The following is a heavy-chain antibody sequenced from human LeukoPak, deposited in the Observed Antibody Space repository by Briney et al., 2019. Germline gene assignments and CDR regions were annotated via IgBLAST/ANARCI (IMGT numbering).Heavy chain of an antibody. D-gene: IGHD2-2*01. J-gene: IGHJ3*02. CDR3: ARDPGYCRSTTCYGGAFDI. V-gene: IGHV4-31*03. Sequence: SETLSLTCTVSDGSLSSGGYYWSWIRQHPEKGLEWIGHIYYSGSAYHNPSLTSRITISVDASMNQFSLKLSSVTAADTALYYCARDPGYCRSTTCYGGAFDIWGQGTMVTVSS. CDR2: IYYSGSA. CDR1: DGSLSSGGYY.